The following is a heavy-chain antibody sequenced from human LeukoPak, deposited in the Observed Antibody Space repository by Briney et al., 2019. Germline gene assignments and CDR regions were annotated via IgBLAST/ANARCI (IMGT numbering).Heavy chain of an antibody. CDR1: GGSFSGYY. Sequence: SETLSLTCALYGGSFSGYYWSWTRQPPGKGLEWIGEINHRGSTNYEPSLKRLLTISVDTSKNQFSLKLSFVTAADTAVYYCARGDTDMAKPNFDYWCQGTLVTVSS. J-gene: IGHJ4*02. CDR3: ARGDTDMAKPNFDY. V-gene: IGHV4-34*01. D-gene: IGHD5-18*01. CDR2: INHRGST.